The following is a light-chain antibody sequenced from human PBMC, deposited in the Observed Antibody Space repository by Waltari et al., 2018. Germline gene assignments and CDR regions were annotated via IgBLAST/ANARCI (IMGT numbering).Light chain of an antibody. Sequence: QSALTQAASVSGSPGQPITISCTGTSSDVGGYNYVSWYQQHPGKAPKLIIYDVSNRPSWVSNRCSGSKSGNTASLTISGLQAEDEADYYCNSYASSNTRVFGGGTKLTVL. J-gene: IGLJ3*02. CDR2: DVS. CDR3: NSYASSNTRV. CDR1: SSDVGGYNY. V-gene: IGLV2-14*03.